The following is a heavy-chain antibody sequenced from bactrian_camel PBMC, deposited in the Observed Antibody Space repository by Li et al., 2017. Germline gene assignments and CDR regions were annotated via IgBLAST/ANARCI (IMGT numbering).Heavy chain of an antibody. CDR3: AAVDLGYRGSEYCRSQTGFNY. D-gene: IGHD2*01. V-gene: IGHV3S53*01. J-gene: IGHJ4*01. CDR1: GVPYSRIC. CDR2: IAGDGRT. Sequence: HVQLVESGGGSVQAGGSLTLSCAASGVPYSRICMGWFRQEAGKEPEGVALIAGDGRTSYADSVKGRFTISKDNAKNTLYLQMNSLKPEDTAMYYCAAVDLGYRGSEYCRSQTGFNYWGQGTQVTVS.